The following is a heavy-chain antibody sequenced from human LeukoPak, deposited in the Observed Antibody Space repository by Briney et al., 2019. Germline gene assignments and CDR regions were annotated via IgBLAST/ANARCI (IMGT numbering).Heavy chain of an antibody. CDR2: IYRSGSN. CDR1: AGSISRYY. V-gene: IGHV4-4*07. Sequence: PSESLSLTCSVAAGSISRYYCSWVRHPAGRGLEWVGRIYRSGSNNYNPSLNSRVTMSVDTSNNQLYLRLTSVTAADTAVYYCARGTTAAAGICDCWGQGTLVTVST. J-gene: IGHJ4*02. CDR3: ARGTTAAAGICDC. D-gene: IGHD6-13*01.